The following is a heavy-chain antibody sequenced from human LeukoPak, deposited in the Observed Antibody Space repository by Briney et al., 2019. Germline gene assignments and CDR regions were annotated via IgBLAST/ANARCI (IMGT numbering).Heavy chain of an antibody. V-gene: IGHV1-18*01. Sequence: ASVKVSCKASGYTFTSYGISWVRKAPGQGLESMGWISAYNGNTNYAQKLQGRVTMTTDTSTSTAYMELRSLRSDDTAIYYCARQVDTAMALPDYWGQGALVTVSS. CDR1: GYTFTSYG. J-gene: IGHJ4*02. CDR3: ARQVDTAMALPDY. CDR2: ISAYNGNT. D-gene: IGHD5-18*01.